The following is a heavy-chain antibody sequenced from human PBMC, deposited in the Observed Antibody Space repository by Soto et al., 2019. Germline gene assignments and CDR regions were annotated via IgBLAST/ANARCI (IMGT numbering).Heavy chain of an antibody. J-gene: IGHJ4*02. V-gene: IGHV3-7*01. Sequence: GGSLRLSCAASGFTFSSYWMSWVRQAPGKGLEWVANIKQDGSEKYYVDSVKGRFTISRDNAKNSLYLQMNSLRAEDTAVYYCARDRSYDFWSGYYVTTWRGVVPDYWGQGTLVTVSS. CDR1: GFTFSSYW. CDR3: ARDRSYDFWSGYYVTTWRGVVPDY. D-gene: IGHD3-3*01. CDR2: IKQDGSEK.